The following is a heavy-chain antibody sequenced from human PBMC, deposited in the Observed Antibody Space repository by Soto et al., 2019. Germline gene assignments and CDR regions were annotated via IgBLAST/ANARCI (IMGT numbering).Heavy chain of an antibody. Sequence: QITLRESGPALVRPAQTLTLTCTFSGFSLTSHHMGVAWIRQPPGKAMEWLALIYWDDDERFNPSLKDRLAISKDTSKNQVVLTMTNMGPLDTATYFCAHAGDYDLLSFDHWGPGTLVTGSS. CDR3: AHAGDYDLLSFDH. V-gene: IGHV2-5*02. CDR1: GFSLTSHHMG. D-gene: IGHD4-17*01. J-gene: IGHJ4*02. CDR2: IYWDDDE.